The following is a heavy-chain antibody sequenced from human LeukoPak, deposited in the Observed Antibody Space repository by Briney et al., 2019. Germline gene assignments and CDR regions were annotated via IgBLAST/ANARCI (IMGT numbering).Heavy chain of an antibody. D-gene: IGHD6-19*01. J-gene: IGHJ5*02. Sequence: ASVKDSCKASGYTFTNYGISWVRQAPGQGLEWMGWINPNSGGTNNEQKFQGRVTMTRDTSISTAYMERSRLRSDITAVYYCARSKKGYSSGWLRGDWFDPWGQGTLVTVSS. CDR1: GYTFTNYG. CDR3: ARSKKGYSSGWLRGDWFDP. V-gene: IGHV1-2*02. CDR2: INPNSGGT.